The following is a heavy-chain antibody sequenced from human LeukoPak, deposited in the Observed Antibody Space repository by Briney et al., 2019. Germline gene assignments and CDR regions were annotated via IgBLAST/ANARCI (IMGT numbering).Heavy chain of an antibody. CDR2: IIPIFGTA. Sequence: SVKVSCKASGGTFSSYAISWVRQAPGQGLEWMGGIIPIFGTANYAQKFQGRVTITADESTSTAYMELSSLRSKDTAVYYCARDDGIGSSSPHFDYWGQGTLVTVSS. CDR3: ARDDGIGSSSPHFDY. CDR1: GGTFSSYA. J-gene: IGHJ4*02. V-gene: IGHV1-69*13. D-gene: IGHD6-13*01.